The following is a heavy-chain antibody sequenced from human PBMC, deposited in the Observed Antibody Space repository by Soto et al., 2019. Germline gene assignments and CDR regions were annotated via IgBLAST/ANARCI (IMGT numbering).Heavy chain of an antibody. CDR2: IYYSGST. V-gene: IGHV4-30-4*01. CDR3: ARDIVVANAPEYYYYGMDV. D-gene: IGHD2-21*01. Sequence: SETLSLTCTVSGGSISSGDYYWSWIRQPPGKGLEWIGYIYYSGSTYYNPSLKSRVTISVDTSKNQFSLKLSSVTAADTAVYYCARDIVVANAPEYYYYGMDVWGQGTTVTVSS. CDR1: GGSISSGDYY. J-gene: IGHJ6*02.